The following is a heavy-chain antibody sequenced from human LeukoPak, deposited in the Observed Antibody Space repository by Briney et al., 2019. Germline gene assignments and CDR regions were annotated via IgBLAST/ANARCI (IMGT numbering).Heavy chain of an antibody. J-gene: IGHJ6*02. CDR1: GFIFSDFW. Sequence: PGGSLRLSCAASGFIFSDFWMTWVRQIPGKGLEWVANIKEDGSETYHVDSVKGRFTISRDNTKNSLYLQMNSLRAEDTALYYCAKDRSSGRLGGMDVWGQGTTVTVSS. V-gene: IGHV3-7*03. CDR2: IKEDGSET. CDR3: AKDRSSGRLGGMDV. D-gene: IGHD6-19*01.